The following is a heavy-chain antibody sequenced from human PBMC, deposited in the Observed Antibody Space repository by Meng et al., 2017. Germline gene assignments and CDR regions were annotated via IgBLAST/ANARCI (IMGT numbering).Heavy chain of an antibody. Sequence: SVKVSCKASGGTFSSYAISWVRQAPGQGLEWMGGIIPIFGTANYAQKFQGRVTITTDESTSTAYMELSSLRSDDTAVYYCASADYGDYKTLDYWGQGTLVTVSS. CDR3: ASADYGDYKTLDY. CDR2: IIPIFGTA. J-gene: IGHJ4*02. D-gene: IGHD4-17*01. CDR1: GGTFSSYA. V-gene: IGHV1-69*05.